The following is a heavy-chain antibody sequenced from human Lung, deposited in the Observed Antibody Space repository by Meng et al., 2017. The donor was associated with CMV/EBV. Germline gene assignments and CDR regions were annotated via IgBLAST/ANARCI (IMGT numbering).Heavy chain of an antibody. CDR1: GYTFINHA. V-gene: IGHV1-18*01. J-gene: IGHJ6*02. CDR2: ISTYNGNT. Sequence: SVXVSCKASGYTFINHAFNWVRQAPGQGLEWMGWISTYNGNTNYAPKLQGRVSMTTDRSTSTAFMELRSLRSDDTAVYYCARDYYGMDVWRQGTTVTVSS. CDR3: ARDYYGMDV. D-gene: IGHD3-10*01.